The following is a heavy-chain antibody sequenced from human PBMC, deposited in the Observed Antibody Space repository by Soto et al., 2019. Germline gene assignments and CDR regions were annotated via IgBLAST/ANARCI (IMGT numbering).Heavy chain of an antibody. Sequence: ASVKVSCKDSGGTFSSYTISWVRQAPGQGLEWMGRIIPILGIANYAQKFQGRVTITADKSTSTAYMELSSLRSEDTAVYYCARQASGYSGYDYGGSFFDYWGQGTLVTVSS. V-gene: IGHV1-69*02. CDR2: IIPILGIA. D-gene: IGHD5-12*01. J-gene: IGHJ4*02. CDR1: GGTFSSYT. CDR3: ARQASGYSGYDYGGSFFDY.